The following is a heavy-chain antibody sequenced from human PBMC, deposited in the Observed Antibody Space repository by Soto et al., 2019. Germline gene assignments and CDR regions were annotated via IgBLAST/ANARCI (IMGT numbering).Heavy chain of an antibody. V-gene: IGHV1-18*01. CDR3: ARHYDGSGYHYYLDY. CDR2: ISAYSGNT. J-gene: IGHJ4*02. Sequence: QVQLVQSGAEVKKPGASVKVSCKTSGYTFINYGFTWVRQAPGQGLEWMGWISAYSGNTNYAQNLQGRLTMTTDTSTSTPYLEIRSLRSDDTAVYSCARHYDGSGYHYYLDYWGQGTLVTVPS. CDR1: GYTFINYG. D-gene: IGHD3-22*01.